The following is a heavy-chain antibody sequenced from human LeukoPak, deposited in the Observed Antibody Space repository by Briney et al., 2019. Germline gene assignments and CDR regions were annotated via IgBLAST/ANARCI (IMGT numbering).Heavy chain of an antibody. CDR2: IYYSGTT. Sequence: SETLSLTCTVSGGSISSGSYYCARIRHPPGKGLEWIGSIYYSGTTYYNPSLKSRVTISVDTSKNQFSLRLRSVTAADTAVYYCARHYYGSGVSSPGWFDPWGQGTLVTVSS. J-gene: IGHJ5*02. CDR1: GGSISSGSYY. V-gene: IGHV4-39*01. D-gene: IGHD3-10*01. CDR3: ARHYYGSGVSSPGWFDP.